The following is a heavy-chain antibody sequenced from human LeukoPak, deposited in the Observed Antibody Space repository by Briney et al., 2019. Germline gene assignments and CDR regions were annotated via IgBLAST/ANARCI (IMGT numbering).Heavy chain of an antibody. CDR1: GFTFSNAW. V-gene: IGHV3-15*01. CDR3: TTDSAPYYYDSSGYLHYYYYYMDV. Sequence: PGGSLRLSCAASGFTFSNAWMSWVRQAPGKGLEWVSRIKSKTDGGTTDYAAPVKGRFTISRDDSKNTLYLQMNSLKTEDTAVYYCTTDSAPYYYDSSGYLHYYYYYMDVWGKGTTVTVSS. CDR2: IKSKTDGGTT. J-gene: IGHJ6*03. D-gene: IGHD3-22*01.